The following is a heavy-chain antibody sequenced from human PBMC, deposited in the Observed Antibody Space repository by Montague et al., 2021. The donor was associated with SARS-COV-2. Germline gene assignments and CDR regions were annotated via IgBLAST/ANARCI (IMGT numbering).Heavy chain of an antibody. V-gene: IGHV4-61*09. CDR2: ISTSGSS. CDR3: ARDRRGMAMAGRAYYYYYMDV. D-gene: IGHD6-19*01. J-gene: IGHJ6*03. CDR1: GASISSANDY. Sequence: TLSLTCSVSGASISSANDYWTWIRQPAGKGLEWIEHISTSGSSSYNPSLKSRVTIILDTSKQQFSRELTSVTAADTAVYYCARDRRGMAMAGRAYYYYYMDVWGKGTTVTVSS.